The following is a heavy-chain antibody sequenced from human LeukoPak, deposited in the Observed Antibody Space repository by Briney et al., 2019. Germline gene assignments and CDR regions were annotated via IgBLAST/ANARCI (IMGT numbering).Heavy chain of an antibody. CDR2: ISGSGGRT. V-gene: IGHV3-23*01. CDR3: AKTDSGGWWFNLDY. CDR1: GFTFSSCD. D-gene: IGHD6-19*01. Sequence: PGGSLRLSCAASGFTFSSCDMSWVRQAPGKGLEWVSSISGSGGRTYYADSVKGRFTISRDNSKDTLYLQMNSLRVEDTAVYYCAKTDSGGWWFNLDYWGQGTLVPVSS. J-gene: IGHJ4*02.